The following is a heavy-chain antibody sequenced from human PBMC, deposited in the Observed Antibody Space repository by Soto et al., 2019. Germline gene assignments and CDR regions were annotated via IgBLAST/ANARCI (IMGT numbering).Heavy chain of an antibody. CDR3: ARAYPSIAVAGFSDHTFDY. CDR1: GGTFSSYA. CDR2: IIPIFGTA. J-gene: IGHJ4*02. V-gene: IGHV1-69*13. Sequence: SVKVSCKASGGTFSSYAISWVRQAPGQGLEWMGGIIPIFGTANYAQKFQGRVTITADESTSTAYMELSSLRSEDTAVYYCARAYPSIAVAGFSDHTFDYWGQGTLVTVSS. D-gene: IGHD6-19*01.